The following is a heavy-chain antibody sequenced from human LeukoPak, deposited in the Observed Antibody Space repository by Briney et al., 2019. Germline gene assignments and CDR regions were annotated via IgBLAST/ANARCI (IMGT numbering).Heavy chain of an antibody. CDR2: ISSSSTYI. V-gene: IGHV3-21*01. D-gene: IGHD2-15*01. CDR1: GFTFSTYA. Sequence: TGGSLRLSCAASGFTFSTYAMNWVRQAPGKGLEWVSSISSSSTYIYYADSLKGRITISRDSAKNSLFLQMNSLRAEDTAVYYCARTSSLTPTPSFDSWGQGTLVTVSS. J-gene: IGHJ4*02. CDR3: ARTSSLTPTPSFDS.